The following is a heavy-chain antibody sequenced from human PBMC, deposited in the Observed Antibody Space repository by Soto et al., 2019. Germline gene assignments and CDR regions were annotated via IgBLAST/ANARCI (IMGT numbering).Heavy chain of an antibody. Sequence: PGGSLRLSCAASGFTFSSYSMNWVRQAPGKGLEWVSYISSSSTIYYADSVKGRFTISRDNAKNSLYLQMNSLRDEDTAVYYCARDALGRNNPLYYFGYWGQGTLVTVSS. CDR2: ISSSSTI. CDR3: ARDALGRNNPLYYFGY. CDR1: GFTFSSYS. D-gene: IGHD1-1*01. J-gene: IGHJ4*02. V-gene: IGHV3-48*02.